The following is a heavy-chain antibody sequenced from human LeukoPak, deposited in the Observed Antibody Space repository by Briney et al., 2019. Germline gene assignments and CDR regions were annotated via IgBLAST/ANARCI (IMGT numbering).Heavy chain of an antibody. V-gene: IGHV3-66*01. CDR1: GFTVSSNY. D-gene: IGHD3-10*01. J-gene: IGHJ4*02. CDR3: ARALFRGVNPAFDY. CDR2: IYSGGST. Sequence: GGSLRLSCAASGFTVSSNYVSWVRQAPGKGLEWVSLIYSGGSTYYADSVKGRFTISRDNSKNTLYLQMNSLRADDTAVYYCARALFRGVNPAFDYWGQGTLVTVSS.